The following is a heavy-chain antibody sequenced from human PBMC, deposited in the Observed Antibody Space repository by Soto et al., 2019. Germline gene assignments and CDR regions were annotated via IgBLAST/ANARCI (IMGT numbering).Heavy chain of an antibody. D-gene: IGHD2-2*01. CDR3: ARFPADAFDI. CDR2: IYYSGST. J-gene: IGHJ3*02. Sequence: SETLSLTCTVSGGSISSGGYYWSWIRQHPGEGLEWIGYIYYSGSTYYNPSLKSRVTISVDTSKNQFSLKLSSVTAADTAVYYCARFPADAFDIWGQGTMVTVSS. CDR1: GGSISSGGYY. V-gene: IGHV4-31*03.